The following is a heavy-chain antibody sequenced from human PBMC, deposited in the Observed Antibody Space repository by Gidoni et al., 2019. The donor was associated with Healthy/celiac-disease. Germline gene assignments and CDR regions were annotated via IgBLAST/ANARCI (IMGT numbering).Heavy chain of an antibody. D-gene: IGHD2-2*01. J-gene: IGHJ4*02. Sequence: QVQLQESGPGLVKPSQTLSLTCTVSGGSISSGGYYWSWVRQHPGKGLEWIGYIYYSGSTYYNPSLKSRVTISVDTSKNQFSLKLSSVTAADTAVYYCARYIVVVPAALGKTFDYWGQGTLVTVSS. CDR2: IYYSGST. V-gene: IGHV4-31*03. CDR3: ARYIVVVPAALGKTFDY. CDR1: GGSISSGGYY.